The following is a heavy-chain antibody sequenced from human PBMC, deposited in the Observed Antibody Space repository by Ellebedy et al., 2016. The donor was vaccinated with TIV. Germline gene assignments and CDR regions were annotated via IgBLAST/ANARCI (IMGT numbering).Heavy chain of an antibody. CDR2: INPDGSAE. CDR1: GFTFSDYF. J-gene: IGHJ4*02. D-gene: IGHD3-16*01. V-gene: IGHV3-7*03. Sequence: GESLKISCAASGFTFSDYFMSWVRQAPGKGLEWVAHINPDGSAEYYVDSVKGRFTISRENVKRSLFLQMNSLRVDDTAVYYCVTWGQSYGRWGQGSLVTISS. CDR3: VTWGQSYGR.